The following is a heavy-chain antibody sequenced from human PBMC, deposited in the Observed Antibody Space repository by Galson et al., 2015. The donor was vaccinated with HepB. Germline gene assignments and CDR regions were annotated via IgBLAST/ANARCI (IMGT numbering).Heavy chain of an antibody. CDR1: GGSFSGYY. CDR2: INHSGST. CDR3: ARGIIGVTTSYYYYYYMDV. D-gene: IGHD4-11*01. J-gene: IGHJ6*03. Sequence: ETLSLTCAVYGGSFSGYYWSWIRQPPGKGLEWIGEINHSGSTNYNPSLKSRVTISVDTSKNQFSLKLSSVTAADTAVYYCARGIIGVTTSYYYYYYMDVWGKGTTVTVSS. V-gene: IGHV4-34*01.